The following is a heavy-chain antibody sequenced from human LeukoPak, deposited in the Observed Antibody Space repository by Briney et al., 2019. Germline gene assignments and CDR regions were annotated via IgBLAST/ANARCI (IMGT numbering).Heavy chain of an antibody. J-gene: IGHJ4*02. CDR2: IHYTAST. V-gene: IGHV4-59*11. Sequence: LSESLSLTCTVSGDSITRHYWNWIRQSPGKALEWIGYIHYTASTNTNPSLTTRVTISVDTPNSKFSLKLNSVTAADTAVYSCARSGDSHSCDSWGQGTLVT. CDR1: GDSITRHY. D-gene: IGHD4-17*01. CDR3: ARSGDSHSCDS.